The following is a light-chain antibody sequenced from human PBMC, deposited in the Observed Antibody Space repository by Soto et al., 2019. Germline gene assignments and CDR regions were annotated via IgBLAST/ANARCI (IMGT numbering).Light chain of an antibody. J-gene: IGLJ2*01. CDR2: EAS. CDR3: FSFAGGATLV. V-gene: IGLV2-23*02. Sequence: QSALTQPASVSGSPGQSITISCTGTSNDIGGYDLVSWYQHHPGKAPKLIIYEASKRPSGVSDRFSGSKSGNTASLTISALQAEDEADYSCFSFAGGATLVFGGGTKLTVL. CDR1: SNDIGGYDL.